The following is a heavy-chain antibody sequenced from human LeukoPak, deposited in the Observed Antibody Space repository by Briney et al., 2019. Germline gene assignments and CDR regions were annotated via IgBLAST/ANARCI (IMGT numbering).Heavy chain of an antibody. CDR1: GYSFASYG. D-gene: IGHD3-3*01. V-gene: IGHV1-18*01. CDR3: ARDLQASNYNYWSGYFPLAF. J-gene: IGHJ4*02. Sequence: ASVKVSCKAPGYSFASYGITWVRQAPGQGLEWMGWISAYSGRTNYVEKFKGRLTLTTDTSTRTAYMELRGLTSDDTATYFCARDLQASNYNYWSGYFPLAFWGQGTLITASS. CDR2: ISAYSGRT.